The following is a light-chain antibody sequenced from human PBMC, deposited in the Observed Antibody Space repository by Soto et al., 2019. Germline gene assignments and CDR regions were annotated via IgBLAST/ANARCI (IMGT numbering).Light chain of an antibody. Sequence: EIVLTQSPATLSLSPGERATLSCRASQSVSSYLAWYQQKPGQAPRLLIYDASNRATGIPARFSGSGSGTDFTLTISSLEPEDFAVYYCQQRSNWPPFGPGTRWIS. J-gene: IGKJ3*01. CDR3: QQRSNWPP. V-gene: IGKV3-11*01. CDR1: QSVSSY. CDR2: DAS.